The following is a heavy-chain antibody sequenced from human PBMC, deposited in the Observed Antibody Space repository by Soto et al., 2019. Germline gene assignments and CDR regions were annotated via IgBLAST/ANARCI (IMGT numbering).Heavy chain of an antibody. D-gene: IGHD5-18*01. Sequence: GGSLRLSCAASGFMFSAYWMSWVRQAPGRGLEWVANIHGDGGKIYYVDSVKGRFTISRDNAKRSLYLQMNSLRAEDTAVYYCARDFYGGYTYGPGDYWGQGALVTVSS. CDR2: IHGDGGKI. CDR3: ARDFYGGYTYGPGDY. CDR1: GFMFSAYW. V-gene: IGHV3-7*01. J-gene: IGHJ4*02.